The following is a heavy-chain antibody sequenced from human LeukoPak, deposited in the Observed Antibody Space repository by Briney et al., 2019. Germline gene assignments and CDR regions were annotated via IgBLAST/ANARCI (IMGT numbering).Heavy chain of an antibody. D-gene: IGHD2-2*01. J-gene: IGHJ6*03. CDR1: GGSFSGYY. CDR2: INHSGST. V-gene: IGHV4-34*01. CDR3: ARGRTGYQLLPTKKNYDYYYMDV. Sequence: SETLSLTCAVYGGSFSGYYWTWIRQSPGKGLGWIGEINHSGSTNYNPSLKSRVTISVDTSKNQFSLKLSSVTAADTAVYHCARGRTGYQLLPTKKNYDYYYMDVWGKGTTVTVSS.